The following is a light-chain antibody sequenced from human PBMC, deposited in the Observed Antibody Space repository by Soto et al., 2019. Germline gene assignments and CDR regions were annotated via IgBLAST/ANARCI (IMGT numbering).Light chain of an antibody. Sequence: DIQMTQSPSTLSASVGDRFTITCRASQSISSWLAWYQQKPGKAPKVLIYDASSLESGVPSRFSGSGSGTEFTLTISSLQPDDFATYYCQQYNSYSQTFGQGTKVDIK. CDR1: QSISSW. CDR2: DAS. V-gene: IGKV1-5*01. J-gene: IGKJ1*01. CDR3: QQYNSYSQT.